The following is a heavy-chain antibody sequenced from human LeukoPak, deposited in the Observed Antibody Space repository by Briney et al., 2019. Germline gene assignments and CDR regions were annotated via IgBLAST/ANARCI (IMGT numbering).Heavy chain of an antibody. CDR1: GYTFTNYG. CDR3: ARDHCTSSACYYDNWFDP. V-gene: IGHV1-18*01. CDR2: ISTYNGNT. J-gene: IGHJ5*02. Sequence: ASVKVSCKVSGYTFTNYGISWVRQAPGQSLEWMGWISTYNGNTNYAENLQGRVTMTTDTSTSTAYMELRSLRSDDSAVYYCARDHCTSSACYYDNWFDPWGPGTLVTVSS. D-gene: IGHD2-2*01.